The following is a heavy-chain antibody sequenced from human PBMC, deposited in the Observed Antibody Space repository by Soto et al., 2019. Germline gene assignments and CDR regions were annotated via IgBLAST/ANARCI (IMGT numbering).Heavy chain of an antibody. CDR3: ARDGRWELLSYFDY. J-gene: IGHJ4*02. D-gene: IGHD1-26*01. Sequence: GGSLRLSYAASGFTFSSYSMNWVRQAPGKGLEWVSYISSSSSTIYYADYVKGRFTISRDNAKNSLYLQMNSLRDEDTAVYYCARDGRWELLSYFDYWGQGTLVTVSS. V-gene: IGHV3-48*02. CDR2: ISSSSSTI. CDR1: GFTFSSYS.